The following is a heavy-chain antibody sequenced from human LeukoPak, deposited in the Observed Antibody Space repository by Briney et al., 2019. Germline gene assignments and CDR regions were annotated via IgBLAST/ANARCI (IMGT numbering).Heavy chain of an antibody. D-gene: IGHD2-15*01. Sequence: PSETLSLTCNVSGGSISSYYWSWIRQPPGKGLEWIGYMYYSGNTNYNPSLKSRVTTSVDTSKNQFSLKLSSVTAADTAVYYCARHTLVVARNAFDIWGQGTMVTVSS. CDR2: MYYSGNT. CDR1: GGSISSYY. CDR3: ARHTLVVARNAFDI. V-gene: IGHV4-59*08. J-gene: IGHJ3*02.